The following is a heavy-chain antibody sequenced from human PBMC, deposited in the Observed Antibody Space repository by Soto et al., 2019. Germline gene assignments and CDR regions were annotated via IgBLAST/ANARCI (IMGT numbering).Heavy chain of an antibody. V-gene: IGHV5-51*01. CDR3: ARTAAAGKYYYGMDV. CDR1: GYSFTSYW. CDR2: IYPGDSDT. Sequence: GESLKISCKVSGYSFTSYWIGWVRQMPGKGLELMGIIYPGDSDTRYSPSFQGQVTISADKSISTAYLKWSSLKASDTAMYYCARTAAAGKYYYGMDVWGQGTTVTVSS. J-gene: IGHJ6*02. D-gene: IGHD6-13*01.